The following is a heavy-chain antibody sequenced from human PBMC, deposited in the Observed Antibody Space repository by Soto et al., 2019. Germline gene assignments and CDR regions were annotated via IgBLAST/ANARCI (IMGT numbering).Heavy chain of an antibody. CDR3: ARSPFTIFGLVIPDY. V-gene: IGHV3-48*01. Sequence: EVQLVESGGGLVQPGGSLRLSCAASGFTFSSYSMNWVRQAPGKGLEWVSYISSSSSTIYYADSVKGRFTISRDNAKNSLYLQMNSLRAEDTAVYYCARSPFTIFGLVIPDYWGQGTLVTVSS. J-gene: IGHJ4*02. CDR1: GFTFSSYS. D-gene: IGHD3-3*01. CDR2: ISSSSSTI.